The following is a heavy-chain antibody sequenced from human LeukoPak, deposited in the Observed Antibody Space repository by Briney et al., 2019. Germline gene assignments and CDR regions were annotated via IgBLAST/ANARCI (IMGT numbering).Heavy chain of an antibody. CDR3: ARGYNYALIL. Sequence: PGGSLRLSCAASGFTVSSNYMSWVCQAPGKGLEWVSAISSGGNTYYADSVKGRFTISRDSSKNTLYLQMNSLRAEDTAVYYCARGYNYALILWGQGTLVTVSS. CDR1: GFTVSSNY. D-gene: IGHD5-18*01. J-gene: IGHJ4*02. CDR2: ISSGGNT. V-gene: IGHV3-66*01.